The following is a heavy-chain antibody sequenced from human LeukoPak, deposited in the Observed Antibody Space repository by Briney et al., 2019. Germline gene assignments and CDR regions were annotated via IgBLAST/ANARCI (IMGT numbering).Heavy chain of an antibody. D-gene: IGHD4-23*01. J-gene: IGHJ2*01. V-gene: IGHV5-51*01. CDR3: ARRVVNNRNWYFDL. Sequence: RGESLKISCQGSGYNFTTYWIGWVRQMPGKGLEWMGIIYPGDSDTRYSPSFQGQVTISADKSISTAYLQWSSLKASDTAMYYCARRVVNNRNWYFDLWGRGTLVTVSS. CDR1: GYNFTTYW. CDR2: IYPGDSDT.